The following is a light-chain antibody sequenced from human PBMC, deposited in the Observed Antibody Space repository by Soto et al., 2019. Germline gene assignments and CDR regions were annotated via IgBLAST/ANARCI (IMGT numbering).Light chain of an antibody. V-gene: IGKV1-5*03. Sequence: DIQMTQSPSTLSASVGDRVSITCRASQSITSWLAWYQQKPGKAPKLLIYKASTLQSGVPSMFSGSGSGTEFILTISSLQPDDFATYYCQHYNGYPITFGGGTKVEIK. CDR2: KAS. J-gene: IGKJ4*01. CDR3: QHYNGYPIT. CDR1: QSITSW.